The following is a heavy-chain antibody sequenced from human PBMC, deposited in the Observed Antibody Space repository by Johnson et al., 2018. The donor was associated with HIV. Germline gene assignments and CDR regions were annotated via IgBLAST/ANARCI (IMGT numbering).Heavy chain of an antibody. CDR3: ARAYSYGVFDI. J-gene: IGHJ3*02. D-gene: IGHD5-18*01. CDR1: GFTLHDYD. Sequence: VQLVESGGGVVRPGGSLRLSCVASGFTLHDYDMNWVRQPPGKGLEWVSGFYRNDGSTTYADSVKDRFTISRDNSKNTLYLQMNSLRAEDTALYYCARAYSYGVFDIWGQGTVVTVS. V-gene: IGHV3-20*04. CDR2: FYRNDGST.